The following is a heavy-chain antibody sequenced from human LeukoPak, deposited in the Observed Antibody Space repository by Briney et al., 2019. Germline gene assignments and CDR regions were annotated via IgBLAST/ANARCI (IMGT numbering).Heavy chain of an antibody. CDR2: IKQDGSEK. Sequence: GGSLRLSCAASGFTFSNAWMSWVRQAPGKGLEWVADIKQDGSEKYYVDSVKGRFTISRDNAENSLYLQMNSLRAADTAVYYCARITWEDAFDIWGQGTMVTVSS. D-gene: IGHD1-26*01. J-gene: IGHJ3*02. CDR3: ARITWEDAFDI. V-gene: IGHV3-7*01. CDR1: GFTFSNAW.